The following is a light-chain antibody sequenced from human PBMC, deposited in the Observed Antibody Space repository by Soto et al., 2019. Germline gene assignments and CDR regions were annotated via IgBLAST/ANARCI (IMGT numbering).Light chain of an antibody. J-gene: IGKJ3*01. Sequence: DVQMTQSPSSLSASVGDRVTITCRASHDISNYVAWLQQKPGKAPKLLIYAASTLQPGVPSRFSGGGSGVDFTLTLSSLQPEDVATYYCQKHNSVPLTFGPGTKVDIK. CDR2: AAS. CDR3: QKHNSVPLT. CDR1: HDISNY. V-gene: IGKV1-27*01.